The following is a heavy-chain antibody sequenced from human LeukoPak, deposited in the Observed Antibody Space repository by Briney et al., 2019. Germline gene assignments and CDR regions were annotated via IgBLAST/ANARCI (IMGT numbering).Heavy chain of an antibody. D-gene: IGHD2-21*02. Sequence: PGGSLRLSCTASGFTFGDYAMSWFRQAPGKGLEWVGFIRSKAYGGTTEYAASVKGRFTISRDDSKSIAYLQMNSLKTEDTAFYYCTRDRRLLSFDYWGQGTLVTVSS. CDR1: GFTFGDYA. J-gene: IGHJ4*02. CDR2: IRSKAYGGTT. CDR3: TRDRRLLSFDY. V-gene: IGHV3-49*03.